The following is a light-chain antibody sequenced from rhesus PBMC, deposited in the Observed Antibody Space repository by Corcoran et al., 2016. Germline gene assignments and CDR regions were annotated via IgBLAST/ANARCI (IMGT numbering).Light chain of an antibody. Sequence: DIQMTQSPSSLSASVGDRVTITCQACQGISNSLAWYQQKAGKSPKLLIFAAATLQNGVPSRFSGSGAGTVFTLTISNLQPEDFATYFGQQHNSNPRTFGQGTKVEVK. CDR1: QGISNS. CDR2: AAA. CDR3: QQHNSNPRT. J-gene: IGKJ1*01. V-gene: IGKV1-33*02.